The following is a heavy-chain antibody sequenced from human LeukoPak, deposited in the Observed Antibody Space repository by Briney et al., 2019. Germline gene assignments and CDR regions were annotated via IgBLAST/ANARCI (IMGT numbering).Heavy chain of an antibody. CDR3: ARTYNWNSGLNFGC. CDR2: IYYGGST. V-gene: IGHV4-39*01. J-gene: IGHJ4*02. Sequence: SETLSLTCTVSGGSISSSNYYWGWIRQPPGKGLEWIGNIYYGGSTYYNPSLKSRVTISVDASNNEFSLKLSSVTAADTAMYFCARTYNWNSGLNFGCWGQGTLVTVSS. CDR1: GGSISSSNYY. D-gene: IGHD1-7*01.